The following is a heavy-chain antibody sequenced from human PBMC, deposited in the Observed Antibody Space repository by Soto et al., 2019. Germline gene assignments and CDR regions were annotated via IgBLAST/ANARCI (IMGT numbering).Heavy chain of an antibody. J-gene: IGHJ4*02. Sequence: EVQLVESGGGLVKPGGSLRLSCAASGFTFSSYSMNWVRQAPGKGLEWVSSISSSSSYIYYADSVKGRFTISRDNAKNSRYLQMNSLIAEDTAVYYCERDQLGGATIWGQGTLVTVSS. V-gene: IGHV3-21*01. D-gene: IGHD1-26*01. CDR2: ISSSSSYI. CDR3: ERDQLGGATI. CDR1: GFTFSSYS.